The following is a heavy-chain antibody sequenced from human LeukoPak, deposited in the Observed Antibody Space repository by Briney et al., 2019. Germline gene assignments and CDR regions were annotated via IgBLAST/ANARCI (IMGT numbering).Heavy chain of an antibody. J-gene: IGHJ4*02. CDR2: ISSSSSYI. V-gene: IGHV3-21*01. CDR1: GFTFSNYP. CDR3: ARDGPGSYYDILTGCLALDDNFDY. Sequence: PGGSLRLSCTASGFTFSNYPINFARQAPGKGLEWVSSISSSSSYIYYADSVKGRFTISRDNAKNSLYLQMNSLRAEDTAVYYCARDGPGSYYDILTGCLALDDNFDYWGQGTLVTVSS. D-gene: IGHD3-9*01.